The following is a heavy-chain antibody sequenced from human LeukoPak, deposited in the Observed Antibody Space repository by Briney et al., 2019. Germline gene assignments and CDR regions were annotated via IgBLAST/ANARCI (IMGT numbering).Heavy chain of an antibody. CDR1: GGTFSSYA. J-gene: IGHJ6*02. D-gene: IGHD5-24*01. CDR3: ARDNGEGDGYNSFFSGYHGMDV. V-gene: IGHV1-69*06. Sequence: SVKVSCKASGGTFSSYAISWVRQAPGQGLEWMGGIIPIFGTANYAQKFQGRVTITADKSTSTAYMELSSLRSEDTAVYYCARDNGEGDGYNSFFSGYHGMDVWGQGTTVTVSS. CDR2: IIPIFGTA.